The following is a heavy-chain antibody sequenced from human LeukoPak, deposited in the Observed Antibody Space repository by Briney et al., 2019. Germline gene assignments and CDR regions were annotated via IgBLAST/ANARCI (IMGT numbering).Heavy chain of an antibody. J-gene: IGHJ2*01. V-gene: IGHV1-18*01. CDR1: GYSFLNSG. CDR3: ARIGRAGWYFDL. Sequence: GASVKVSCKASGYSFLNSGISWVRQAPGQGLEWMGWISAYNGNTNYAQKLQGRVTMTIDTSTNTAYVELRSLRSDDTAVYYCARIGRAGWYFDLWGRGTLVTVSS. CDR2: ISAYNGNT.